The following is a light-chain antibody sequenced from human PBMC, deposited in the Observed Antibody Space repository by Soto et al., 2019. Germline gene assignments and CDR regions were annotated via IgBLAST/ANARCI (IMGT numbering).Light chain of an antibody. J-gene: IGLJ3*02. CDR2: EVT. CDR3: SSFAGPVWV. V-gene: IGLV2-8*01. Sequence: QSVLTQPPSASGSPGQSVTISCTGTSSDIGGYDHVSWYQQHPGKAPKVRIYEVTKRTSGVPDRFSGSKAGNTASLTVFGLQAEDEADYYCSSFAGPVWVFGGGTKLTVL. CDR1: SSDIGGYDH.